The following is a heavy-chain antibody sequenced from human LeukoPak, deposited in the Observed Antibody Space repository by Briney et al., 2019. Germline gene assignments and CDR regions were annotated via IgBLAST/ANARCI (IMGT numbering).Heavy chain of an antibody. Sequence: SETLSLTCTVSGGSISSYYWSWIRQPPGKGLEWIGYIYYSGSTNYNPSLKSRVTISVDTSKNQFSLKLSSVTAADTAVYYCARENGLLDYWGQGTLVTVSS. D-gene: IGHD1-26*01. CDR3: ARENGLLDY. V-gene: IGHV4-59*01. CDR1: GGSISSYY. CDR2: IYYSGST. J-gene: IGHJ4*02.